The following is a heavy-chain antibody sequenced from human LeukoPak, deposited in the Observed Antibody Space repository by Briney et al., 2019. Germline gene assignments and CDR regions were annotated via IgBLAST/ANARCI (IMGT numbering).Heavy chain of an antibody. D-gene: IGHD1-26*01. Sequence: PGVSLRLSCAASGFTFSSYSMNWVRQAPGKGLEWVSYISSSSSTIYYADSVKGRFTISRDNAKNSLYLQMNSLRAEDTAVYYCARDVGHPIWFDPWGQGTLSPSPQ. CDR3: ARDVGHPIWFDP. CDR2: ISSSSSTI. V-gene: IGHV3-48*01. CDR1: GFTFSSYS. J-gene: IGHJ5*02.